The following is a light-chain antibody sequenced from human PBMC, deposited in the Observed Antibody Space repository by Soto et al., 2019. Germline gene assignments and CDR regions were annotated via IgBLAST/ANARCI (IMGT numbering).Light chain of an antibody. Sequence: ENVLTPFPGTPSLSPGERATLSWRASPSVTNYLAWYQQKPGQAPRLLIYGAFNRATGIPARFSGSGSGTDFTLTISRLEPEDFAVYYCQQYGSSPPITFGQGTRLEIK. CDR3: QQYGSSPPIT. J-gene: IGKJ5*01. CDR2: GAF. CDR1: PSVTNY. V-gene: IGKV3-20*01.